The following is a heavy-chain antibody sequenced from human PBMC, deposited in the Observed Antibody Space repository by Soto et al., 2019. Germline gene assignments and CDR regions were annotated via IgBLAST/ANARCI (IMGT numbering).Heavy chain of an antibody. CDR2: IIPIFGPA. CDR1: GCTFSSYA. J-gene: IGHJ4*02. V-gene: IGHV1-69*12. CDR3: ERESRNCSGGSCYFHPCMEY. D-gene: IGHD2-15*01. Sequence: QVQLVQSGAEVKKPGSSVKVSCNASGCTFSSYAISWVRQAPGQGLEWMGGIIPIFGPANYGQKFKGRVTITADDTTSTAYMELSSMRSEDTAVYYCERESRNCSGGSCYFHPCMEYWGQGTLVTVSS.